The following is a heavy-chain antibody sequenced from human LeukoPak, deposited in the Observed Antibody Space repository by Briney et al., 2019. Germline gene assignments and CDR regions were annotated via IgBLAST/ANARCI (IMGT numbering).Heavy chain of an antibody. CDR3: GTLLSNGPFDY. CDR1: GYTFTGYY. V-gene: IGHV1-2*02. CDR2: IYPNTGAT. J-gene: IGHJ4*02. Sequence: ASVKVSCKTSGYTFTGYYMHWVRQAPVQVLEWMGYIYPNTGATKYAQKFQGRVTMTRDTSISTAYMELSGLRSDDTAVYYCGTLLSNGPFDYWGQGSLVTVSS.